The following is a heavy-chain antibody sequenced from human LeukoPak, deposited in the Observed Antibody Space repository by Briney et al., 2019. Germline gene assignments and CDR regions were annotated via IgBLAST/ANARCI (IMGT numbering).Heavy chain of an antibody. D-gene: IGHD4-17*01. V-gene: IGHV3-23*01. CDR2: ISGGSSGST. J-gene: IGHJ4*02. CDR3: ARRLRRNYFDY. CDR1: GFTFSDYA. Sequence: GGSLRPSCAASGFTFSDYAMSWVRQAPGKGLEWLSVISGGSSGSTYYADSVTGRFTVSRDNAKNSLYLQMNSLRAEDTAVYYCARRLRRNYFDYWGQGTLVTVSS.